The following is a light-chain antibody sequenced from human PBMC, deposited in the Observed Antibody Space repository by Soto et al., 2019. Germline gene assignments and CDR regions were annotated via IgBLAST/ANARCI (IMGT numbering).Light chain of an antibody. Sequence: DIQMTQSPSSLSASVGARVTITCRASQGISNYLAWYQQQPGKVPKLLIYVASTLQSVVPSRFSCSGSGTDFTLTISSLQPEDVATYYCQKYNSAPWTFGQGTKVEIK. CDR3: QKYNSAPWT. J-gene: IGKJ1*01. CDR2: VAS. V-gene: IGKV1-27*01. CDR1: QGISNY.